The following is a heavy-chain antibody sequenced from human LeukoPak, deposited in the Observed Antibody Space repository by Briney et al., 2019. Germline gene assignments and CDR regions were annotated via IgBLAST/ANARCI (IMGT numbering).Heavy chain of an antibody. Sequence: GGSLRLSCAASGFTASSNYMSWVRQAPGKGLEWVSVIYSSGSTYYADSVKGRFTISRDNSKNTLYLQMNSLRAEDTAVYYCARDSAAAGPWYYYYYGMDVWGQGTTVTVSS. CDR3: ARDSAAAGPWYYYYYGMDV. V-gene: IGHV3-53*01. D-gene: IGHD6-13*01. CDR1: GFTASSNY. J-gene: IGHJ6*02. CDR2: IYSSGST.